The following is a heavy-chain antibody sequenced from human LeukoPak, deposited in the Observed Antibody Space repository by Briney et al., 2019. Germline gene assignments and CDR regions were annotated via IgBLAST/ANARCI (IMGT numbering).Heavy chain of an antibody. V-gene: IGHV3-7*01. CDR2: IIEGGDVK. Sequence: GESLRLSCAASGFTFSAYWMTWVRQAPGKGLAWVANIIEGGDVKYYADSVKGRFTISRDNTKNSLYLQMTSLRADDTAVYYCARSQPRDSGTYLFDWFDPWGQGTLVTVSS. CDR3: ARSQPRDSGTYLFDWFDP. CDR1: GFTFSAYW. D-gene: IGHD3-10*01. J-gene: IGHJ5*02.